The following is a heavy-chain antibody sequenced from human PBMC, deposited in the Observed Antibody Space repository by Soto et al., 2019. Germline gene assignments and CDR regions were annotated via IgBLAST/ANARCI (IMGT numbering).Heavy chain of an antibody. CDR1: GGTFSSYA. D-gene: IGHD3-22*01. Sequence: VKVSCKASGGTFSSYAISWVRQAPGQGLEWMGGIIPIFGTANYAQKFQGRVTITADESTSTAYMELSSLRSEDTAVYYCARNNYYDSSGYWVYWGQGTLVTVSS. V-gene: IGHV1-69*13. J-gene: IGHJ4*02. CDR3: ARNNYYDSSGYWVY. CDR2: IIPIFGTA.